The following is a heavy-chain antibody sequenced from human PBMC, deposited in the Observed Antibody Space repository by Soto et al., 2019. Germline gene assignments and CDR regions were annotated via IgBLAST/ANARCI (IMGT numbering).Heavy chain of an antibody. V-gene: IGHV4-30-2*01. Sequence: QLQLQESGSGLVKPSQTLSLSCAVSGGSISSGGYAWSWIRQPPGKGLQWIGHIYEGGNTYYTPSLESRVAISTDKSKNQFSLRLSSVTAADTAVYYCVRRSPEDAFDIWGQGTMVTVSP. CDR1: GGSISSGGYA. J-gene: IGHJ3*02. CDR3: VRRSPEDAFDI. CDR2: IYEGGNT.